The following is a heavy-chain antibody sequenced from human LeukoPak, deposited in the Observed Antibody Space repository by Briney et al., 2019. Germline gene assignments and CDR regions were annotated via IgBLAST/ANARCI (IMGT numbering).Heavy chain of an antibody. V-gene: IGHV1-18*01. CDR3: ARARRASGSPYYFDY. Sequence: ASVKVSCKASGYTFTSYGISWVRQAPGQGLEWMGWISAYNGNTNYAQKLQGRVTMTTDTSTSTAYMELRSLRSDDTAVYYCARARRASGSPYYFDYWGQGTLVTVSS. CDR2: ISAYNGNT. CDR1: GYTFTSYG. J-gene: IGHJ4*02. D-gene: IGHD1-26*01.